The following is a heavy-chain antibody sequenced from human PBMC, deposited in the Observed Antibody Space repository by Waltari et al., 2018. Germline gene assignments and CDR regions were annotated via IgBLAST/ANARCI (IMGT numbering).Heavy chain of an antibody. CDR3: ARDRVPLSSFAI. Sequence: EVQLVESGGGLVQPGGSLRLSCAASGFTFSSYWMSWVRQAPGNGLEGCANIKQDGSEKCYVDCVKGRFTISRDNGKNSLYLQMNSRRAEDAAVYYCARDRVPLSSFAIWGQGTMVTVSS. CDR1: GFTFSSYW. CDR2: IKQDGSEK. D-gene: IGHD3-10*01. V-gene: IGHV3-7*04. J-gene: IGHJ3*02.